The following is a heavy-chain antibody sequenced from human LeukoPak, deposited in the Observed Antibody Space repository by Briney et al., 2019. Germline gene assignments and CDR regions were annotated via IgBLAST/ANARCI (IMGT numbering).Heavy chain of an antibody. D-gene: IGHD2-8*01. CDR3: ARDRYAVAVSDS. V-gene: IGHV4-38-2*02. J-gene: IGHJ4*02. CDR1: GYSISSGYY. Sequence: PSETLSLTCTVSGYSISSGYYWGWIRQPPGKGLEWIGSIYHSGTTYCNPSLQSRVTISGDTSKNQFSLKLSSVTAADTAVYYCARDRYAVAVSDSWGQGTLVTVSS. CDR2: IYHSGTT.